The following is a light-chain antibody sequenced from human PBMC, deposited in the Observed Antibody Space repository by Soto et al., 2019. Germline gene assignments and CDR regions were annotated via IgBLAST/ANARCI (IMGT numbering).Light chain of an antibody. Sequence: DIQMTQSPSTLSASVGDRVTITCRASQTISSSLAWYQQQPGKAPKLLIYDVPTLKRGVPSRFSGSRSGTEFTLSISSLQPDDFATYYCQQYHTFSYTFGQGTSLESK. J-gene: IGKJ2*01. CDR2: DVP. CDR3: QQYHTFSYT. V-gene: IGKV1-5*01. CDR1: QTISSS.